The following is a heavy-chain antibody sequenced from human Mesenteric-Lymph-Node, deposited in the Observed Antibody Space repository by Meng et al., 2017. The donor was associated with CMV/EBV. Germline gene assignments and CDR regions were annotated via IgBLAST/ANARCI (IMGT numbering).Heavy chain of an antibody. CDR3: ARDPVINECGGT. V-gene: IGHV1-69*04. CDR1: GGTFSNYG. Sequence: CQSAGGTFSNYGISWVRQAPGQGLEWMGRLVPIRGIAHYAQKFQDRVTITADKSTVTAYMEVSSLRSEDTAVYYCARDPVINECGGTWGQGTLVTVSS. CDR2: LVPIRGIA. D-gene: IGHD1-26*01. J-gene: IGHJ4*02.